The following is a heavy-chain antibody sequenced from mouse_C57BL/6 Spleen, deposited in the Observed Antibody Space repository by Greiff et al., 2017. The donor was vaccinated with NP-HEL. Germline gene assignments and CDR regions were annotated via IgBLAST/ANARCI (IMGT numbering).Heavy chain of an antibody. V-gene: IGHV1-61*01. D-gene: IGHD2-2*01. CDR1: GYTFTSYW. CDR3: ARWGYYDAMDY. J-gene: IGHJ4*01. Sequence: QVQLQQSGAELVRPGSSVKLSCKASGYTFTSYWMDWVKQRPGQGLEWIGNIYPSDSETHYNQKFKDKATLTVDKSSSTAYMQLSSLTSEDSAVYYCARWGYYDAMDYWGQGTSVTVSS. CDR2: IYPSDSET.